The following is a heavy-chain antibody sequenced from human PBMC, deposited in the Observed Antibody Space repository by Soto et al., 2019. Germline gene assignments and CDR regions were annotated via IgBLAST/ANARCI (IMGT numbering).Heavy chain of an antibody. CDR2: INPSGGST. CDR1: GYTFTSYY. J-gene: IGHJ4*02. Sequence: QVQLVQSGAEVTKPGASVKVSCKASGYTFTSYYMHWVRQAPGQGLGWMGIINPSGGSTSYAQKFQGRVTMPRDTPTSTVYLELSSLRSEDTAVYYCARDDSSGYFDYWGQGTLVTVSS. CDR3: ARDDSSGYFDY. V-gene: IGHV1-46*03. D-gene: IGHD6-19*01.